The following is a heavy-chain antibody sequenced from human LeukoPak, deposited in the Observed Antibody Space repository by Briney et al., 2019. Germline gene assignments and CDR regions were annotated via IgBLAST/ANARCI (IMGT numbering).Heavy chain of an antibody. CDR3: ARDGIMVRGVKGYYYYGMDV. D-gene: IGHD3-10*01. J-gene: IGHJ6*02. Sequence: ASVKVSCKASGYTFTGYYMHWVRQAPGQGLEWMGWINPNSGGTNYAQKFQGRVTMTRDTSISTAYMEQSRLRSDDTAVYYCARDGIMVRGVKGYYYYGMDVWGQGTTVTVSS. CDR1: GYTFTGYY. V-gene: IGHV1-2*02. CDR2: INPNSGGT.